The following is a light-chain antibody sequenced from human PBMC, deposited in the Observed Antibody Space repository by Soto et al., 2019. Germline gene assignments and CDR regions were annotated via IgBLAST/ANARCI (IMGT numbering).Light chain of an antibody. Sequence: EFVFTQSPATLSLSPGERAILSCRASQSVAGSLAWYQQKPGQAPRLLIYDVSIRATGVPDRFSGSGSGTDFTLTISRLEPEDFAVYHCQQYGSSPLITFGQGTRLEIK. CDR2: DVS. J-gene: IGKJ5*01. CDR3: QQYGSSPLIT. V-gene: IGKV3-20*01. CDR1: QSVAGS.